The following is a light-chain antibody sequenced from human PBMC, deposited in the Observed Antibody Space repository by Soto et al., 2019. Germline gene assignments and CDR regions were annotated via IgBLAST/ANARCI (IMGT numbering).Light chain of an antibody. CDR3: QQLNGYVALT. CDR2: DAS. Sequence: DIPLTQSPSFLYASVGDRVTITCRASQGISTYLAWYQQRPGKAPKLLIYDASTLQSGVPSRFSGSLSGTEFTLTISSLQPEDLATYYCQQLNGYVALTFGGGTKVEI. V-gene: IGKV1-9*01. CDR1: QGISTY. J-gene: IGKJ4*01.